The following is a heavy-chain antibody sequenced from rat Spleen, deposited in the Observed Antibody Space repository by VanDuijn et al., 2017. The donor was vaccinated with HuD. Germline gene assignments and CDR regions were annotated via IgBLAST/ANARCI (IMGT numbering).Heavy chain of an antibody. D-gene: IGHD1-11*01. CDR2: ITSGGSYT. CDR3: TRDPPEGILFDY. J-gene: IGHJ2*01. V-gene: IGHV5-46*01. CDR1: GFTFSSFA. Sequence: EVQLVESGGGLVQPGRSLKLSCAASGFTFSSFAMAWVRQAPKKGLEWIATITSGGSYTYYPDSVKGRFTISRDNAKTTLYLQMDSLRSEDTATYYCTRDPPEGILFDYWGQGVMVTVSS.